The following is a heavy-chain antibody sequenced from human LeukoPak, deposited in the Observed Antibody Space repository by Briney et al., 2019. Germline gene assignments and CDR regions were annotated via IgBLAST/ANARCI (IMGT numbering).Heavy chain of an antibody. CDR2: ISAYNGNT. CDR3: ARGGELGPDWYNWFDP. CDR1: GYTFTSYG. D-gene: IGHD3-10*01. V-gene: IGHV1-18*01. Sequence: GASVKVSCKASGYTFTSYGISWVRQAPGQGLEWMGWISAYNGNTNYAQKLQGRVTMTTDTSTSTAYMELRSLRSDDTAVYYCARGGELGPDWYNWFDPWGQGTLVTVSS. J-gene: IGHJ5*02.